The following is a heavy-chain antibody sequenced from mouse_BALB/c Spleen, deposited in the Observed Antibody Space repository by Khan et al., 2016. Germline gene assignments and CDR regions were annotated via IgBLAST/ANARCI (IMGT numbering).Heavy chain of an antibody. CDR2: ISHSGDS. D-gene: IGHD1-2*01. J-gene: IGHJ3*01. CDR1: GDSITSGH. Sequence: EVQLQESGPSLAKPSQTLSLTCSVTGDSITSGHWNWIRKFPGNKFDFMGYISHSGDSYYNPSPKSRISITRDTSKNKYYLQLKSVTTEDTATYYWSAWDYYGSAFAYWGQGTLVTVSA. CDR3: SAWDYYGSAFAY. V-gene: IGHV3-8*02.